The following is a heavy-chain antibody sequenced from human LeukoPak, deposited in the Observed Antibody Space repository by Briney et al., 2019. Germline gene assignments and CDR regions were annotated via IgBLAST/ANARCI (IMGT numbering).Heavy chain of an antibody. CDR3: ARDGGYDSSGYPGD. V-gene: IGHV4-31*03. CDR2: IYYSGST. D-gene: IGHD3-22*01. CDR1: GGSISSGGYY. J-gene: IGHJ4*02. Sequence: PSETLSLTCTVPGGSISSGGYYWSWIRQHPGKGLEWIGYIYYSGSTYYNPSLKSRVTISVDTSKNQFSLKLSSVTAADTAVYYCARDGGYDSSGYPGDWGQGTLVTVSS.